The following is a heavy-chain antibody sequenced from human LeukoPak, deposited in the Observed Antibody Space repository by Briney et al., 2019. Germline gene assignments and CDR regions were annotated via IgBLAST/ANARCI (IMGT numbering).Heavy chain of an antibody. D-gene: IGHD6-6*01. CDR2: IYYSGST. CDR1: GGSVSSGCYY. V-gene: IGHV4-31*03. CDR3: ARKESGQLVRGAFDI. J-gene: IGHJ3*02. Sequence: SQTLSPTCTVSGGSVSSGCYYWSWIRQHPGKGLEWLGYIYYSGSTYYNPSLKSRVTISVDTSKNQFSLTLSSVTAADTAVYYCARKESGQLVRGAFDIWGQGTMVTVSS.